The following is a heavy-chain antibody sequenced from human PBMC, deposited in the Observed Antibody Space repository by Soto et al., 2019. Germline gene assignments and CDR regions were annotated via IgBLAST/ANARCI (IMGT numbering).Heavy chain of an antibody. CDR1: GGSISSSSYY. CDR2: IYYSGST. V-gene: IGHV4-39*01. J-gene: IGHJ3*02. Sequence: SETLSLTCTVSGGSISSSSYYWGWIRQPPGKGLEWIGSIYYSGSTYYNPSLKSRVTISVDTSKNQFSLKLSSVTAADTAVYYCAPLYYYDSSGYYYDAFDIWGQGTMVTVSS. CDR3: APLYYYDSSGYYYDAFDI. D-gene: IGHD3-22*01.